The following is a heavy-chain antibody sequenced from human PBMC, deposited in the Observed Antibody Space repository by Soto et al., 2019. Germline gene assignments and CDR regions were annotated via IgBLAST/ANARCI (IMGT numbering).Heavy chain of an antibody. Sequence: PSQTLSLTCTVSGSSSSSSGSYHWDWIRQPPGKGLEWIGSIYYSGSTYYNPSLKSRVTISVDTSKNQFSLKLSSVTAADTAVYYCARHSNSFYYYYYYMDVWGKGTPVTVSS. D-gene: IGHD6-6*01. V-gene: IGHV4-39*01. CDR1: GSSSSSSGSYH. CDR3: ARHSNSFYYYYYYMDV. J-gene: IGHJ6*03. CDR2: IYYSGST.